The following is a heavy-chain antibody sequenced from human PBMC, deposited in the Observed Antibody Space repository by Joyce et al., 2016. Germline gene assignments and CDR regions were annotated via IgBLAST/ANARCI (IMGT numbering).Heavy chain of an antibody. V-gene: IGHV3-30*03. J-gene: IGHJ4*02. CDR3: ARGGGYHFGFRIPDY. CDR1: GFTFSTYG. Sequence: QVQLVESGGGVVQPGRSLRLSCAASGFTFSTYGMHWVRQAPGKGLEWLALRSYDGSNKSYADSVKGRFTISRDNSKNTMYLQMNSLRAEETAVYYCARGGGYHFGFRIPDYWGQGTLVTVSS. D-gene: IGHD5-18*01. CDR2: RSYDGSNK.